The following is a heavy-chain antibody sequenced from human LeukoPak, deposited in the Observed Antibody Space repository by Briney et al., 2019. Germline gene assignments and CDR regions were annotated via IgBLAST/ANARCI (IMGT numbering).Heavy chain of an antibody. CDR1: GFTFSSHA. CDR2: ISYNGGDT. V-gene: IGHV3-64D*06. CDR3: AKDQVSYGDYGYYYYGMDV. J-gene: IGHJ6*02. D-gene: IGHD4-17*01. Sequence: GGSLRLSCSASGFTFSSHAMHWVRQAPGKGLEYVSAISYNGGDTYYTDSVKGRFTISRDNSKNTLYLQMSSLRAEDTAVYYCAKDQVSYGDYGYYYYGMDVWGQGTTVTVSS.